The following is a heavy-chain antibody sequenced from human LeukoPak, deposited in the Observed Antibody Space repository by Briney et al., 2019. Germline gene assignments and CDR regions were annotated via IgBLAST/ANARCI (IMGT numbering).Heavy chain of an antibody. J-gene: IGHJ4*02. Sequence: GGSLRLSCAASGFTFSGYWMHWVRQAPGKGLVWVSRINSDGYSITYADPVKGRFTISRDNAKNTLYLQLNSLRAEDTAVYYCTRGQTGYTDYWGRGTLVTVSS. CDR2: INSDGYSI. CDR3: TRGQTGYTDY. V-gene: IGHV3-74*03. D-gene: IGHD5-12*01. CDR1: GFTFSGYW.